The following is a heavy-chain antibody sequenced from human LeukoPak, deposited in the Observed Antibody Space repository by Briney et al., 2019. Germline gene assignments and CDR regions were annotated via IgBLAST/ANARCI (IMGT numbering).Heavy chain of an antibody. D-gene: IGHD3-22*01. CDR2: ISYDGSNK. J-gene: IGHJ4*02. CDR1: GFIFSSYA. V-gene: IGHV3-30*04. CDR3: ASSGSEDY. Sequence: GGSLRLSCAASGFIFSSYAMHWVRQAPGKGLEWVAVISYDGSNKYYADSVKGRFTISRDNSKNTLYLQMNSLRAEDTAVYYCASSGSEDYWGQGTLVTVSS.